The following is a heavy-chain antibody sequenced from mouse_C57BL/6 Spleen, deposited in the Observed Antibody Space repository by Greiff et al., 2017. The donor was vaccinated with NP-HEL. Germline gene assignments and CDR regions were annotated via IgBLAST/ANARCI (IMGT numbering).Heavy chain of an antibody. CDR1: GYTFTSYW. J-gene: IGHJ4*01. CDR3: ARNDYDYDPYAMDY. CDR2: IHPNSGST. V-gene: IGHV1-64*01. D-gene: IGHD2-4*01. Sequence: QVQLQQSGAELVKPGASVKLSCKASGYTFTSYWMHWVKQRPGQGLEWIGMIHPNSGSTNYNEKFKSKATLTVDKSSSTAYMQLSSLTSEDSAVYYCARNDYDYDPYAMDYWGQGTSVTVSS.